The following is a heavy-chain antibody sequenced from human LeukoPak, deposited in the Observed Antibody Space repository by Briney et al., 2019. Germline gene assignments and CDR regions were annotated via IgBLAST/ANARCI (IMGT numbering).Heavy chain of an antibody. CDR2: ISASGSAT. J-gene: IGHJ4*02. CDR3: ARDQGYYDSSGYIDY. V-gene: IGHV3-23*01. CDR1: GFIFSNYG. Sequence: GGSLRLSCAASGFIFSNYGMNWVRQAPGKGLEWVAAISASGSATSYADSVKGRFTISRDNSKNTLYLQMNSLRAEDTAVYYCARDQGYYDSSGYIDYWGQGTLVTVSS. D-gene: IGHD3-22*01.